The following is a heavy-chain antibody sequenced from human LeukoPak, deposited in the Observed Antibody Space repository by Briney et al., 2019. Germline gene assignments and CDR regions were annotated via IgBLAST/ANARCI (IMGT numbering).Heavy chain of an antibody. CDR1: GFTFSNYN. Sequence: GGSLRLSCAASGFTFSNYNMNWVRQAPGKGLEWISSISSSSIYIYYADSVKGRFTISRDNAKNSLDLQMNSLRAEDTAVYYCARDTLGEGEDANYAVYYFDYWGQGTPVTVSS. CDR2: ISSSSIYI. V-gene: IGHV3-21*01. CDR3: ARDTLGEGEDANYAVYYFDY. J-gene: IGHJ4*02. D-gene: IGHD4/OR15-4a*01.